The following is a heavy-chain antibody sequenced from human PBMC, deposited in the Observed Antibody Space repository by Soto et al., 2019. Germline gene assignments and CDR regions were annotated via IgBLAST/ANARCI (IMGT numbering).Heavy chain of an antibody. D-gene: IGHD6-19*01. Sequence: QVQLVQSGAEVKKPGASANVSCKASGFTFSKYAMHWVRQAPGQRLEWMGWINAGNGNTRYLEKSQGRVTIIRDTSASTVYMELSSLRSEDTAVYYCARDYADIAVAGIPLLAHWGQGTLVTVSS. V-gene: IGHV1-3*01. CDR1: GFTFSKYA. CDR2: INAGNGNT. J-gene: IGHJ4*01. CDR3: ARDYADIAVAGIPLLAH.